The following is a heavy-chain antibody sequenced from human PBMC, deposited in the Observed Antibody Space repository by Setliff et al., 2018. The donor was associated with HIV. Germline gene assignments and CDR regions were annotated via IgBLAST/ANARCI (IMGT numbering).Heavy chain of an antibody. Sequence: SETLSLTCAISGDNVSSDRTAWNWIRQSPSRGLEWLGRTHYRSRWCSDYATFVKSRITINPDTSKNQFSLQLNSVTPEDTAVYFCARAGTTMAATGYYFDHWGQGTLVTVSS. CDR2: THYRSRWCS. CDR3: ARAGTTMAATGYYFDH. D-gene: IGHD6-13*01. V-gene: IGHV6-1*01. CDR1: GDNVSSDRTA. J-gene: IGHJ4*02.